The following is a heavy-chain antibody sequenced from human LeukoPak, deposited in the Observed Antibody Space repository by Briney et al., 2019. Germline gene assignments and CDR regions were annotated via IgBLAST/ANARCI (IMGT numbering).Heavy chain of an antibody. CDR2: ISDNSGNT. Sequence: GGSLRLSCAASGFTFSSFAMSWVRQAPGQGLEWVSAISDNSGNTYYADSVKGRFTISRDNSENTLYLQMNSLRAEDTALYYCSTGPRSLPYWGPGTLVTVSS. D-gene: IGHD4-23*01. CDR3: STGPRSLPY. CDR1: GFTFSSFA. J-gene: IGHJ4*01. V-gene: IGHV3-23*01.